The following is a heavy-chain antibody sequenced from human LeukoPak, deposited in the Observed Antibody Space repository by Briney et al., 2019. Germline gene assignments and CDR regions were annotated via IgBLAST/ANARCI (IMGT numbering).Heavy chain of an antibody. CDR1: GGTFSSYA. Sequence: ASVKVSCKASGGTFSSYAISWVRQAPGQGLEWMGGIIPIFGTADYAQKFQGRVTITADESTSTAYMELSSLRSEDTAVYYCWGGGWKKPFDYWGQGTLVTVSS. CDR3: WGGGWKKPFDY. V-gene: IGHV1-69*13. CDR2: IIPIFGTA. J-gene: IGHJ4*02. D-gene: IGHD2-21*01.